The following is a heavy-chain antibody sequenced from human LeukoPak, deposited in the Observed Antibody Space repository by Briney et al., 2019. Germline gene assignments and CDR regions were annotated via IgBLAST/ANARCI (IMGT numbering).Heavy chain of an antibody. CDR2: IYYSGST. D-gene: IGHD4-11*01. CDR1: GGSISSSSDY. Sequence: SETLSLTCTVSGGSISSSSDYWGWIRQPPGKGLEWIGSIYYSGSTYYNPSLKSRVTISVDTSKNQFSLKLSSVTAADTAVYYCVRHLPYSNYCNYWGQGTLVTVSS. CDR3: VRHLPYSNYCNY. J-gene: IGHJ4*02. V-gene: IGHV4-39*01.